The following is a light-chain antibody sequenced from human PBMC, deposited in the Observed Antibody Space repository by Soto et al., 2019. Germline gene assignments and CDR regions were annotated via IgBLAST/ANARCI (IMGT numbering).Light chain of an antibody. V-gene: IGLV2-14*03. CDR1: TSDVGVYNY. CDR3: SSYSDINPVV. Sequence: QSVLTQPASVSGSPGQSITISCIGTTSDVGVYNYVSWYQQHPGKAPKVLISDVSHRHSGVSSRFSGSKSGNTASLTISGLQAEDEADYYCSSYSDINPVVFGGGTKLTVL. J-gene: IGLJ2*01. CDR2: DVS.